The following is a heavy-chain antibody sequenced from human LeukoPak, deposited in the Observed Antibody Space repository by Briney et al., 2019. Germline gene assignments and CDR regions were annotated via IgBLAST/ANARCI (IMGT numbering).Heavy chain of an antibody. Sequence: GGSLRLSCAASGFTFTNYAVSWVRQAPGKGLEWVSGMSGRGVSTYYADSVKGRFTISRDNAKKSLFLHMNSLRADDTAVYSCASEVGSNGAFDYWGPGTLVTVSS. CDR3: ASEVGSNGAFDY. J-gene: IGHJ4*02. CDR2: MSGRGVST. CDR1: GFTFTNYA. D-gene: IGHD1-26*01. V-gene: IGHV3-23*01.